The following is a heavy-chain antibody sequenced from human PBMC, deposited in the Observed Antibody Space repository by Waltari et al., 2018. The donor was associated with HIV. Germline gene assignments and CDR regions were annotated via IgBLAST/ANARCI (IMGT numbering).Heavy chain of an antibody. CDR2: ISTDNANT. Sequence: QVHLVQSGAEMKKPGASVKVSCKASGYTFLSYGISWVRQAPGHGLEWMGWISTDNANTNYAQSLKGRVTMTTDTSTTTAYMELRSLTSDDTAVYYCARDGLRYSGTFYSDYWGQGTLVTVSS. CDR1: GYTFLSYG. J-gene: IGHJ4*02. D-gene: IGHD1-26*01. CDR3: ARDGLRYSGTFYSDY. V-gene: IGHV1-18*01.